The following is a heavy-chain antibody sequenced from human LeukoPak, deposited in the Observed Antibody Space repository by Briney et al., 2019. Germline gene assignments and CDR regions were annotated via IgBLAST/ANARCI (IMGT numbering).Heavy chain of an antibody. J-gene: IGHJ2*01. CDR1: GFTVY. Sequence: GGSLRLSCAASGFTVYMSWVRQAPGKGLEWVSVIYSGGSTDYADSVKGRFTISRDNAKNSLYLQMNSLRVEDTAVYYCARDLGNWDKREWYFDLWGRGTLVTVSS. V-gene: IGHV3-66*01. CDR2: IYSGGST. CDR3: ARDLGNWDKREWYFDL. D-gene: IGHD1-1*01.